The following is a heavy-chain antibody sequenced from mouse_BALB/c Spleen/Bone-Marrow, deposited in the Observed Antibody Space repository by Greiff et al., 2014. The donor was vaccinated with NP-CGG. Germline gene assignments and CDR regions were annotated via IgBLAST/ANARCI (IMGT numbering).Heavy chain of an antibody. V-gene: IGHV14-3*02. CDR1: GFNVKDTY. Sequence: VHVKQSGAELVKPGASVKLSCTASGFNVKDTYIHWVKQRPEQGLEWIGRIDSANGNTKYDPKFQGKATITADTSSNTAYLQLSSLTSEDTAVYYCASYVYGYYFDYWGQGTTLTVSS. CDR3: ASYVYGYYFDY. J-gene: IGHJ2*01. CDR2: IDSANGNT. D-gene: IGHD2-2*01.